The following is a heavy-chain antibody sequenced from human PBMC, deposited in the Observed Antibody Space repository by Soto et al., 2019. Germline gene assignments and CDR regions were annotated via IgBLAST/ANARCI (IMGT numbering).Heavy chain of an antibody. D-gene: IGHD3-10*01. Sequence: SQTLSLTCAISGDSVSSNSAAWNWIRQSPSRGLEWLGRTYYRSKWYNDYAVSVKSRITINPDTSKNQFSLQLNSVTPEDTAVYYCARDRRGGSGSYLPNYYYYGMHVWGQGTTVTVSS. CDR3: ARDRRGGSGSYLPNYYYYGMHV. V-gene: IGHV6-1*01. CDR1: GDSVSSNSAA. CDR2: TYYRSKWYN. J-gene: IGHJ6*02.